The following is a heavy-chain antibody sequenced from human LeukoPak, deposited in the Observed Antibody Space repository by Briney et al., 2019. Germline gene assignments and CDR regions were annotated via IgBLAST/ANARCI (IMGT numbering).Heavy chain of an antibody. V-gene: IGHV3-30*04. CDR3: ASSPDIVVVPAALYNWFDP. Sequence: PGRSLRLSCAASGFTFSSYAMHWVRQAPGKGLEWVAVISYDGSNKYYADSVKGRFTISRDNSKNTLYLQMNSLRAEDTAVYYCASSPDIVVVPAALYNWFDPWGQGTLVTVSS. CDR1: GFTFSSYA. D-gene: IGHD2-2*01. J-gene: IGHJ5*02. CDR2: ISYDGSNK.